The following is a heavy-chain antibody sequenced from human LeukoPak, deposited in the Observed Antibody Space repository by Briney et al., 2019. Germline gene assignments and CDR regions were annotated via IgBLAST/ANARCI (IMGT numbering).Heavy chain of an antibody. CDR3: ARGGAVAGFY. J-gene: IGHJ4*02. D-gene: IGHD6-19*01. Sequence: PGGSLRLSCAVSGFTFGSYEMNWVRQAPGKGLEWVSYISSSGDTVYYPDSVKGRFTISRDNAKNSLYLQMNSLRGEDTAVCYCARGGAVAGFYWGQGTLVTVSS. V-gene: IGHV3-48*03. CDR1: GFTFGSYE. CDR2: ISSSGDTV.